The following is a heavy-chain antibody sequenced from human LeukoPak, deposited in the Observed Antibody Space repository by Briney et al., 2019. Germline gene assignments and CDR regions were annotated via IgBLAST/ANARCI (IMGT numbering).Heavy chain of an antibody. CDR3: ARGYYDSSGYYHFDY. CDR2: ISAYNGNT. CDR1: GYTFTSYG. Sequence: ASVKVSCKASGYTFTSYGISWVRQAPGQGLEWMGWISAYNGNTNYAQKLQGRVTMTTDASTSTAYMELRSLRSDDTAVYYCARGYYDSSGYYHFDYWGQGTLVTVSS. V-gene: IGHV1-18*01. D-gene: IGHD3-22*01. J-gene: IGHJ4*02.